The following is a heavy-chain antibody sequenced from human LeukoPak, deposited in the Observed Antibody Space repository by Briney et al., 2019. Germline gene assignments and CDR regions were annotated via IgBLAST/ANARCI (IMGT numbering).Heavy chain of an antibody. Sequence: PGGSLRLSCAASGFTFSSYEMNWVRQAPGKGLEWVSYISSSGSTIYYADSVKGRFTISRDNAKNSLYLQMNSLRAEDTAVYYCARDPPMIGGPFDYRGQGTLVTVSS. D-gene: IGHD3-10*02. V-gene: IGHV3-48*03. J-gene: IGHJ4*02. CDR2: ISSSGSTI. CDR1: GFTFSSYE. CDR3: ARDPPMIGGPFDY.